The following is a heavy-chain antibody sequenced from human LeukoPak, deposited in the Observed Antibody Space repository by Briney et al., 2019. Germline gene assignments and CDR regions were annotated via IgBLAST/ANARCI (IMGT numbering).Heavy chain of an antibody. D-gene: IGHD3-3*01. Sequence: SETLSLTCTVSGGSISSGGYYWSWIRQPAGKGLEWIGRIYTSGSTNYNPSLKSRVTMSVDTSKNQFSLKLSSVTAADTAVYYCARGNYDFWSGYYENWFDPWGRGTLVTVSS. CDR2: IYTSGST. V-gene: IGHV4-61*02. CDR3: ARGNYDFWSGYYENWFDP. J-gene: IGHJ5*02. CDR1: GGSISSGGYY.